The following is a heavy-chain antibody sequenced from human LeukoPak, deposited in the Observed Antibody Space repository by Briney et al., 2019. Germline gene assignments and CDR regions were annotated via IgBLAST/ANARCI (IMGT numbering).Heavy chain of an antibody. CDR3: ASEGEFGYGYFY. CDR2: IKQDGGEK. J-gene: IGHJ4*02. V-gene: IGHV3-7*01. Sequence: GGSLRLSCAASGFTFSNYWMSWVRQAPGKGLEWVANIKQDGGEKNYVDSVKGRFTISRDNAKNSLYLQMNSLRADDTAVYYCASEGEFGYGYFYWGQGTLVTVSS. D-gene: IGHD5-18*01. CDR1: GFTFSNYW.